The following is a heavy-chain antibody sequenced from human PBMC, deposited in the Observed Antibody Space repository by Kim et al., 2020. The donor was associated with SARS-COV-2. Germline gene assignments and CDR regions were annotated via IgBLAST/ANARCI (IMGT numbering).Heavy chain of an antibody. CDR2: IYLDDDK. J-gene: IGHJ4*02. D-gene: IGHD6-25*01. CDR1: GFSLTARGAN. CDR3: AHGPGYIWQGHFDY. V-gene: IGHV2-5*02. Sequence: SGPTLVNPTQTLTLTCSFSGFSLTARGANVGWIRQPPGRALEWLALIYLDDDKRYSPSLKSRLTITKDTSINQVVLTMSNMDPAATGTYSCAHGPGYIWQGHFDYWGQGTLVTVSS.